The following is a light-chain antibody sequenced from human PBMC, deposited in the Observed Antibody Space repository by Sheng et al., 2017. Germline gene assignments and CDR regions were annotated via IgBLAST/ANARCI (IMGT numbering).Light chain of an antibody. CDR1: KLGDKY. V-gene: IGLV3-1*01. Sequence: SYELTQPPSVPVSPGQTASITCSGDKLGDKYVCWYQQKPGQSPVLVIYQDTRRPSGIPERFSGSNSGNTATLTISGTQAMDEADYYCQAWDSSTGVFGTGTKVTVL. J-gene: IGLJ1*01. CDR2: QDT. CDR3: QAWDSSTGV.